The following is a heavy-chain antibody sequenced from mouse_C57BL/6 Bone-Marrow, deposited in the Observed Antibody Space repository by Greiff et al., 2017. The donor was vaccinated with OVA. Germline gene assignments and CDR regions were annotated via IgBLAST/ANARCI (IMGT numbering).Heavy chain of an antibody. CDR2: ILTGSGST. CDR3: ARVRYWYFDV. V-gene: IGHV1-9*01. Sequence: QVQLQQSGAELMQPGASVKLSCKATGYTFTGYWIEWVKQRPGHGLEWVGEILTGSGSTNYTEKFKGKATFTTDTSSNTSYMQLSSLTTADSDIYFCARVRYWYFDVWGTGTTVTVSS. CDR1: GYTFTGYW. J-gene: IGHJ1*03.